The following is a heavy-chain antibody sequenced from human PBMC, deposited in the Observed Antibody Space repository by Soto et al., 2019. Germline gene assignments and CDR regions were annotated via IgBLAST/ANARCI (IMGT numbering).Heavy chain of an antibody. V-gene: IGHV3-53*01. CDR1: GFTVRSTY. CDR3: ARSGYSYGPFDY. J-gene: IGHJ4*02. CDR2: TYSGGST. D-gene: IGHD5-18*01. Sequence: EVQLVESGGGLIQPGGSLRLSCAASGFTVRSTYMSWVRQAPGKGLEWVSVTYSGGSTYYADSVKGRFTISRDNSKNTLYLQMNSLRAEDTAVYSSARSGYSYGPFDYWGQGTLVTVSS.